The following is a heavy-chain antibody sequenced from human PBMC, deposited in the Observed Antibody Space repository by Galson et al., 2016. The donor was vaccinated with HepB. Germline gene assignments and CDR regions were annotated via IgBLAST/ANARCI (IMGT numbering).Heavy chain of an antibody. J-gene: IGHJ3*02. CDR1: GFTVSSNY. CDR2: IYSGGST. V-gene: IGHV3-53*01. D-gene: IGHD3-9*01. CDR3: ARDSGYYDILTGRLVDDAFDI. Sequence: SLRLSCAASGFTVSSNYMSWVRQAPGKGLEWVSVIYSGGSTYYADSVKGRFTISRDNSKNTLYLQMNSLRAEDTAVYYCARDSGYYDILTGRLVDDAFDIWGQGTMVTVSS.